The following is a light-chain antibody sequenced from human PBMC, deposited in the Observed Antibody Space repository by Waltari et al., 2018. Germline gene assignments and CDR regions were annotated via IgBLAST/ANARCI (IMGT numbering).Light chain of an antibody. J-gene: IGKJ1*01. CDR2: WGS. CDR3: QQYYGTPPT. Sequence: DIVMTQSPDSLAVSLGERATINCQSSQNVLYSSNNKNYLAWYQQKPGQPPKLLIYWGSTRESGVPDRFSGSGSGTDFTLTISSLQAEDVAVYYCQQYYGTPPTFGQGTKVEIK. CDR1: QNVLYSSNNKNY. V-gene: IGKV4-1*01.